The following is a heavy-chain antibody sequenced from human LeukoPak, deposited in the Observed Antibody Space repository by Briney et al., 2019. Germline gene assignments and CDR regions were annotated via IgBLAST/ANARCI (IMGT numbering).Heavy chain of an antibody. CDR3: ARGPRVVVTKYYYYMDV. D-gene: IGHD2-21*02. CDR2: INHSGST. V-gene: IGHV4-34*01. CDR1: GGSFSGYY. Sequence: SETLSLTCAVYGGSFSGYYWSWIRQPPGKGLEWSGEINHSGSTNYNPSLKSRVTISVDTSKNQFSLKLSSVTAADTAVYYCARGPRVVVTKYYYYMDVWGKGTTVTVSS. J-gene: IGHJ6*03.